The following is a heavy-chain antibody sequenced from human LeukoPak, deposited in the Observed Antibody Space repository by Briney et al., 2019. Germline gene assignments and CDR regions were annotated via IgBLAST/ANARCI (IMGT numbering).Heavy chain of an antibody. CDR1: GGSISSYY. D-gene: IGHD3-3*01. CDR2: IYYSGST. Sequence: SETLSLTCTVSGGSISSYYWSWIRQPPGKGLEWIGYIYYSGSTNYNPSLKSRVTISVDTSKNQFSLKLSSVTAADTAVYYCARANPYYDFWSGYYSASVNYYYGMDVWGRGTTVTVSS. V-gene: IGHV4-59*01. CDR3: ARANPYYDFWSGYYSASVNYYYGMDV. J-gene: IGHJ6*02.